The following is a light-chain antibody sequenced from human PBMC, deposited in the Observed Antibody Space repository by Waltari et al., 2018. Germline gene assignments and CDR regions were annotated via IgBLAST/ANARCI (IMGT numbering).Light chain of an antibody. V-gene: IGLV1-47*01. CDR2: RNN. CDR3: AAWDDSLSGWV. Sequence: QSVLTQPPSASGTPGQRVTISCSGSSSNIGSNYVYWYQQLPGTAPKLLTYRNNQRPSGLPDRFSGSKSGTSASLAISGLRSEDEADYYCAAWDDSLSGWVFGGGTKLTVL. CDR1: SSNIGSNY. J-gene: IGLJ3*02.